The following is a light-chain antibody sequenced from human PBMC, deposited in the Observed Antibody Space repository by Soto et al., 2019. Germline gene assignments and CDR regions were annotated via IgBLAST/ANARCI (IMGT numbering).Light chain of an antibody. CDR2: AAS. J-gene: IGKJ5*01. Sequence: ETVLTQSPGTLSLSPGERATLSCRASQSVSSSYLAWYQQKPGQAPRLLIYAASSRATGIPDRFSGSGSGTDFTLTVSRLEPEDFAVYYCQQYGNSPAITFGQGTRLEIK. CDR3: QQYGNSPAIT. CDR1: QSVSSSY. V-gene: IGKV3-20*01.